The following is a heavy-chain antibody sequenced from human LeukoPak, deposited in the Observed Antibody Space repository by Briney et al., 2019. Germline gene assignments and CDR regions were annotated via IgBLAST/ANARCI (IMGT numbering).Heavy chain of an antibody. CDR3: AKGSSYYGSGTPDY. J-gene: IGHJ4*02. D-gene: IGHD3-10*01. V-gene: IGHV3-9*01. CDR1: GFTFDDYA. CDR2: ISWNSGSI. Sequence: GRSLRLSCAASGFTFDDYAMHWVRQAPGKGLEWVSGISWNSGSIGYADSVKGRFTISRDNAKNSLYLQMNSLRAEDTALYYCAKGSSYYGSGTPDYWGQGTLVTVSS.